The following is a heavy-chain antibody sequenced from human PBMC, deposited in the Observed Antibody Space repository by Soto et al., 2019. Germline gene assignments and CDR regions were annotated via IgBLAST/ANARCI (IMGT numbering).Heavy chain of an antibody. D-gene: IGHD3-10*01. Sequence: QVQLQQWGAGLLKPSETLSLTCAVYGGSFSGYYWSWIRQPPGKGLEWIGEINHSGSTNYNPSLKSRVTISVDTSKNQFSLKLSSVTAADTAVYYCARGRITMVRGVIKYYYGMDVWGQGTTVTVSS. CDR3: ARGRITMVRGVIKYYYGMDV. CDR2: INHSGST. J-gene: IGHJ6*02. V-gene: IGHV4-34*01. CDR1: GGSFSGYY.